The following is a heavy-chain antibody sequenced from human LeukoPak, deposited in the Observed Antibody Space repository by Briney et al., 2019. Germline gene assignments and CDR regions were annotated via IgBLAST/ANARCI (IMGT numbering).Heavy chain of an antibody. J-gene: IGHJ5*01. V-gene: IGHV3-21*01. D-gene: IGHD2-15*01. CDR2: ISSSSIYI. CDR3: ARPYCSGGSCYDWFDS. Sequence: GGSLRLSCAASGFTFSSYTMNWVRQAPGRGLEWVSSISSSSIYIYYADSLKGRFTISRDNAKNSLYLQMNSLRAEDTAVYYCARPYCSGGSCYDWFDSWGQGTLVTVSS. CDR1: GFTFSSYT.